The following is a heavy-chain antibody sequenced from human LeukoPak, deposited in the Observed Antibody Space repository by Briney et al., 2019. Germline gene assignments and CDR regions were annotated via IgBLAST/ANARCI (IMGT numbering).Heavy chain of an antibody. V-gene: IGHV4-61*02. D-gene: IGHD6-19*01. CDR1: GGSISSGTYY. Sequence: PSETLSLTCTVSGGSISSGTYYWNWIRQPAGKGLEWIGRIYTSGSTNYNPSLNSRITISIDTSKNQFSLNLSSVTAADTALYYCARDRPVVGHAGHDYWGQGTLVTVSS. CDR3: ARDRPVVGHAGHDY. CDR2: IYTSGST. J-gene: IGHJ4*02.